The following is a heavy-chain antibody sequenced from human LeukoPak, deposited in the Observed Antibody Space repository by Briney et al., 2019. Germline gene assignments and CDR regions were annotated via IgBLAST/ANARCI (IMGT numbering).Heavy chain of an antibody. Sequence: SETLSLTCTVSGGSISSSSYYWGWIRQPPGKGLEWIGSIYYSGSTYYNPSLKSRVTISVDTSKNQFSLKLSSVTAADTAVYYCARHLLRSSWRYYYYGMDAWGQGTTVTVSS. CDR3: ARHLLRSSWRYYYYGMDA. J-gene: IGHJ6*02. D-gene: IGHD6-13*01. V-gene: IGHV4-39*01. CDR2: IYYSGST. CDR1: GGSISSSSYY.